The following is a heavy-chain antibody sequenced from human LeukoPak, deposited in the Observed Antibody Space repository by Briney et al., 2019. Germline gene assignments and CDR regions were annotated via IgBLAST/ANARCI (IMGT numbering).Heavy chain of an antibody. Sequence: GGSLRLSCAASGFTFSSYTMNWVRQAPGKGLEWVSSISGSSRHKYYADSVKGRFTISRDNAKNSLYLQMNSLRAEDTAVYYCARTANFAAGYYIDYWGQGTLVTVSS. CDR2: ISGSSRHK. J-gene: IGHJ4*02. CDR3: ARTANFAAGYYIDY. V-gene: IGHV3-21*01. D-gene: IGHD6-13*01. CDR1: GFTFSSYT.